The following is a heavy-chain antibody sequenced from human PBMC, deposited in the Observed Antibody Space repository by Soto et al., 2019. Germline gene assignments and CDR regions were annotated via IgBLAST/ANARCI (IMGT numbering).Heavy chain of an antibody. J-gene: IGHJ4*02. CDR3: AIGSGWQDMDY. CDR2: SYSSGST. CDR1: GVYIIIYY. Sequence: ETQCHTGNVAGVYIIIYYEPLIRQPAGKGLEWIGRSYSSGSTDYNPSLKSRVTMSADTSKNQFSLKLNSVTAADTAVYYCAIGSGWQDMDYWGQGALVTRSS. D-gene: IGHD6-19*01. V-gene: IGHV4-4*07.